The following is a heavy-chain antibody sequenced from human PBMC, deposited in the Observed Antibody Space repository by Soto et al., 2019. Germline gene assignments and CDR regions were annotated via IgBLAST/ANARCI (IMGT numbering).Heavy chain of an antibody. CDR2: INESGGST. J-gene: IGHJ3*02. Sequence: SGGALRLSSADTGFTLSNNGLSWVRQAPGKGLEWVSAINESGGSTYYADSAKGRFTISRDNSKNTLYLQMKSLRAEDTAVYHCAKDKSGPTAFDIWGQGTMVTVSS. CDR1: GFTLSNNG. CDR3: AKDKSGPTAFDI. D-gene: IGHD1-1*01. V-gene: IGHV3-23*01.